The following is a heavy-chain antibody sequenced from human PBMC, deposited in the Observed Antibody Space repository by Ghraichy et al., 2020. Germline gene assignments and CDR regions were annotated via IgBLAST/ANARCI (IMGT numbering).Heavy chain of an antibody. CDR2: ISSSSSTI. Sequence: GGSLRLSCAASGFTFSSYSMNWVRQAPGKGLEWVSYISSSSSTIYYADSVKGRFTISRDNAKNSLYLQMNSLRAEDTAVYYCARDLCGGDCFYGMDVWGQGTMVTVSS. CDR3: ARDLCGGDCFYGMDV. D-gene: IGHD2-21*01. V-gene: IGHV3-48*01. J-gene: IGHJ6*02. CDR1: GFTFSSYS.